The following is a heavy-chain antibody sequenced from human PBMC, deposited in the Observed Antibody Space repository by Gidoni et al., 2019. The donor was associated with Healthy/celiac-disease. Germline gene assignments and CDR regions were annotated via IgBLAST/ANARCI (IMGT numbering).Heavy chain of an antibody. CDR3: ARVPEQWPVPGFDY. J-gene: IGHJ4*02. CDR2: INPNSVGK. D-gene: IGHD6-19*01. Sequence: QVQLVQSGAEVQKPGASVKVSCKASGYTFPCYYMHWVGQAPGKGLEWIGRINPNSVGKNYAKKFQGRVTMTRDTSISTAYMELSRLRSDDTAVYYCARVPEQWPVPGFDYWGQGTLVTVSS. V-gene: IGHV1-2*02. CDR1: GYTFPCYY.